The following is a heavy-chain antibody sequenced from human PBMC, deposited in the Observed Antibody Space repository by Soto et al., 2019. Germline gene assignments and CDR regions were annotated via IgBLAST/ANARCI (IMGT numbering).Heavy chain of an antibody. D-gene: IGHD3-10*02. J-gene: IGHJ6*02. Sequence: PSETLSLTCAVYGGSFSGHYWTWIRQSPGTGLEWIGEINHSGSTNYNPSLKSRVDISVDTSKNQFSLKLTSVTAADTAVYYCVRKSSLDVRGLFRYHHYGLDVWGQGTTVTVSS. V-gene: IGHV4-34*01. CDR1: GGSFSGHY. CDR2: INHSGST. CDR3: VRKSSLDVRGLFRYHHYGLDV.